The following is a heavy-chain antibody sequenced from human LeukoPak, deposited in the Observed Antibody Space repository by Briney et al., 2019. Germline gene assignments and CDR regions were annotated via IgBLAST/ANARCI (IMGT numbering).Heavy chain of an antibody. Sequence: GGSLRLSCAASGFTFSSYSMNWVRQAPGKGLEWVSSISSSSSYIYYADSVKGRFTISRDNAKNSLYLQMNSLRAEDTAVYYCARDRYYYDSSGYYSVCGYWGQGTLVTVSS. D-gene: IGHD3-22*01. J-gene: IGHJ4*02. V-gene: IGHV3-21*01. CDR2: ISSSSSYI. CDR1: GFTFSSYS. CDR3: ARDRYYYDSSGYYSVCGY.